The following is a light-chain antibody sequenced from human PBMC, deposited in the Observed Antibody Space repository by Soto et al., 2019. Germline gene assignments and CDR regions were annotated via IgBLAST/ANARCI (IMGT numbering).Light chain of an antibody. V-gene: IGKV3-15*01. Sequence: EIVMTQSPATLSVSPGERVTLSCRASQSVSSNLAWYQQKPGQAPRLLIYGASTRATGIPARCSGSESGTEVTLTISSRQSEDFAVYYCQQYNNWLRTFGQGTKVEIK. CDR2: GAS. J-gene: IGKJ1*01. CDR1: QSVSSN. CDR3: QQYNNWLRT.